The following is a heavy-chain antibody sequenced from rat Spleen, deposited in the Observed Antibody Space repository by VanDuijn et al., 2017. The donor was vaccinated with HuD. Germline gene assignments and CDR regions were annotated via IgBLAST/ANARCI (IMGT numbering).Heavy chain of an antibody. CDR1: GFTFSNYY. D-gene: IGHD1-6*01. CDR3: ASLMYTPDYLGVMDA. CDR2: IIYDDSRT. J-gene: IGHJ4*01. Sequence: EVQLVESGGGLVQPGRSMKLSCVVSGFTFSNYYMAWVRQAPKKGLEWVATIIYDDSRTYYRDSVKGRFTISRDNAENTLYLQMDSLRSEATATYYCASLMYTPDYLGVMDAWGQGASVTVSS. V-gene: IGHV5S10*01.